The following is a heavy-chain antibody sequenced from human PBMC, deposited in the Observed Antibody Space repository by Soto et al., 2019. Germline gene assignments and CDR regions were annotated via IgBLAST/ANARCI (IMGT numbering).Heavy chain of an antibody. CDR2: ISSNGGST. CDR3: ARVSPPKTQDVYYFDY. CDR1: GFTFSSYA. D-gene: IGHD2-8*01. J-gene: IGHJ4*02. V-gene: IGHV3-64*01. Sequence: EVQLVESGGGLVQPGGSLRLSCAASGFTFSSYAMHWVRQAPGKGLEYVSAISSNGGSTYYANSVKGRFTISRDNSKNPLYLQMGSLRAEDMAVYYCARVSPPKTQDVYYFDYWGQGTLVTVSS.